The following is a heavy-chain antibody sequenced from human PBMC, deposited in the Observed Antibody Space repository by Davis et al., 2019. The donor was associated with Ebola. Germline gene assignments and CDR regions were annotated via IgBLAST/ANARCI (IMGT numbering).Heavy chain of an antibody. Sequence: MPSETLSLTCNVSGVSIGSSGYYWGWVRQPPGKGLECIGTLHFLGITYYSPSLTGRVTLSGDSSKNEFSLTLDSVTAADTGVYYCARLVTACSGGICYSDFDDWGQGTLVTVSS. CDR2: LHFLGIT. J-gene: IGHJ4*02. CDR1: GVSIGSSGYY. D-gene: IGHD2-15*01. CDR3: ARLVTACSGGICYSDFDD. V-gene: IGHV4-39*01.